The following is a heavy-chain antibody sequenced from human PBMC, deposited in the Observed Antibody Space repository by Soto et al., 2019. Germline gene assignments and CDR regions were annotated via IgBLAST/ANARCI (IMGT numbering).Heavy chain of an antibody. CDR1: GGSFSGYY. J-gene: IGHJ5*02. CDR3: ARGAFRRQYCSSTCCYNWFDP. D-gene: IGHD2-2*01. V-gene: IGHV4-34*01. CDR2: INHSGST. Sequence: KSSETLSLTCAVYGGSFSGYYWSWIRQPPGKGLEWMGEINHSGSTNYNPSLKSRVTISVDTSNNHISLKLSSVTAADTALYYCARGAFRRQYCSSTCCYNWFDPWGQGNLVTVSS.